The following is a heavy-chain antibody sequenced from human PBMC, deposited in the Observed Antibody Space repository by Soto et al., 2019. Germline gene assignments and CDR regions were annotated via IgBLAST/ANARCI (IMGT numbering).Heavy chain of an antibody. Sequence: SVKVSCKASGGTFNSYGISWVRQAPGQGLDWMGAIIPLYGTVNYAQKFQGRVSITAGKSTSTAYMDLNSLRSDDTAVYYCARVRVIRGVIPSHFGLWGQGTQVTVSS. V-gene: IGHV1-69*06. D-gene: IGHD3-10*01. CDR3: ARVRVIRGVIPSHFGL. CDR2: IIPLYGTV. J-gene: IGHJ4*02. CDR1: GGTFNSYG.